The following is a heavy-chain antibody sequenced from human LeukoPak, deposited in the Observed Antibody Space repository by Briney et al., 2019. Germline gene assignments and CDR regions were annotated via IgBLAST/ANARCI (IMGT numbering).Heavy chain of an antibody. CDR2: ISSGGGT. J-gene: IGHJ4*02. V-gene: IGHV3-53*01. CDR1: GFTVSSNY. D-gene: IGHD5-24*01. CDR3: AREEMAVSGYFDY. Sequence: GGSLRLSCAASGFTVSSNYMSWVRQAPGKGLEWVSLISSGGGTYYADSVKGRFTISRDNSKSVVYLQMNSLRADDTAVYYCAREEMAVSGYFDYWGQGILVTVSS.